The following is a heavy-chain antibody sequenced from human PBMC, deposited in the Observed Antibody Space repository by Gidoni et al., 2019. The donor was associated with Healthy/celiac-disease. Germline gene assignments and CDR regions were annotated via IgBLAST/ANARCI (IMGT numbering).Heavy chain of an antibody. Sequence: EVQLVESGGGLVQPGGSLRLSCAASGFPFSSYAMSWVRQAPGKGLEWVAAISGSGGSTYYADSVKGRFTISRDNYKNTLYLQMNSRRAEDTAVYYCAKDSSNTGDAFDIWGQGTMVTVSS. D-gene: IGHD2-8*02. CDR1: GFPFSSYA. J-gene: IGHJ3*02. V-gene: IGHV3-23*04. CDR2: ISGSGGST. CDR3: AKDSSNTGDAFDI.